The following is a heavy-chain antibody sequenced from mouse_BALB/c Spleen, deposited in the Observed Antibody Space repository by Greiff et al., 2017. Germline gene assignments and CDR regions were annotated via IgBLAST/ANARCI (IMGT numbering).Heavy chain of an antibody. CDR2: ISSGGSYT. CDR3: AREGNGNYPFAY. J-gene: IGHJ3*01. D-gene: IGHD2-1*01. Sequence: EVHLVESGGGLVKPGGSLKLSCAASGFTFSSYAMSWVRQSPEKRLEWVAEISSGGSYTYYPDTVTGRFTISRDNAKNTLYLEMSSLRSEDTAMYYCAREGNGNYPFAYWGQGTLVTVSA. V-gene: IGHV5-9-4*01. CDR1: GFTFSSYA.